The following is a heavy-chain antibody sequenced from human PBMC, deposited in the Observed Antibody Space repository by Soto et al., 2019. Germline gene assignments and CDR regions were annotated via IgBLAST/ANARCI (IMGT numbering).Heavy chain of an antibody. CDR1: GYSFTSYW. J-gene: IGHJ4*02. D-gene: IGHD6-13*01. V-gene: IGHV5-51*01. CDR2: IYPGDSDT. CDR3: ASQIAAAGTYFDY. Sequence: GESLKISCKGSGYSFTSYWIGWVRQMPGKGLEWMGIIYPGDSDTRYSPSFQGQVTISADKSISTAYLQWSSLKASDTAMYYCASQIAAAGTYFDYWGQGTLVTVSS.